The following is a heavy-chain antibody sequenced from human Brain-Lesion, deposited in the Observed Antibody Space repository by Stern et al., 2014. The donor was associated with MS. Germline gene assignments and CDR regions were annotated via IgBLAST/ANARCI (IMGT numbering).Heavy chain of an antibody. CDR1: GGSISSSTYY. V-gene: IGHV4-39*01. Sequence: QVQLVQSGPGLVKPSETLSLTCTVSGGSISSSTYYWAWIRQPPGQGLEWIGNIYYSGFTYYNPSLKSRVPISVDMSKTQFSLKLSSVTAADTAIYYCARHDSVPRPSQLYSARDRGPGYFDYWGQGTLVTVSS. J-gene: IGHJ4*02. D-gene: IGHD1-26*01. CDR2: IYYSGFT. CDR3: ARHDSVPRPSQLYSARDRGPGYFDY.